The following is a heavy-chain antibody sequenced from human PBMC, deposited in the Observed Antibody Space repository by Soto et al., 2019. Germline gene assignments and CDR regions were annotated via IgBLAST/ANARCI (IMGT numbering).Heavy chain of an antibody. D-gene: IGHD6-19*01. CDR1: GGSISSYY. Sequence: LSLTCTVSGGSISSYYWIWIRQPPGKVLEWIGYIYYSGSTNYNPSLKSRVTISVDTSKNQFSLKLSSVTAADTAVYYCARGLDSSGWYYYFDYWGQGTLVTVSS. V-gene: IGHV4-59*01. J-gene: IGHJ4*02. CDR2: IYYSGST. CDR3: ARGLDSSGWYYYFDY.